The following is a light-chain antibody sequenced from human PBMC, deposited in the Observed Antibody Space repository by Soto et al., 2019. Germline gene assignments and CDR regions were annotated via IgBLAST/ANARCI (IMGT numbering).Light chain of an antibody. CDR1: SSNIGAGCE. V-gene: IGLV1-40*01. CDR3: QAFYSSLSASYV. J-gene: IGLJ1*01. CDR2: GNT. Sequence: QSALTQPPSVSGAPGQRVTISCTGCSSNIGAGCEVHWNQHLPGKAPKLLIYGNTNRPSGVPDRFSGYKSGTSASLAITGLQAEGEADYYCQAFYSSLSASYVFGCGTPVTVL.